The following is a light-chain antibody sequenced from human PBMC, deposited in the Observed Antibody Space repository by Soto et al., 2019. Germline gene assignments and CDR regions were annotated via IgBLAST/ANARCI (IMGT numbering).Light chain of an antibody. V-gene: IGLV2-23*01. J-gene: IGLJ3*02. Sequence: QSALTQPPSASGSPGQSLTISCKGSNRDVGAYKYVSWYQQHPGKAPKLMIYEGSKRPSGVSNRFSGSKSGNTASLTISGLQAEDEADYYCCSYAGSSTLVFGGGTKLTVL. CDR2: EGS. CDR3: CSYAGSSTLV. CDR1: NRDVGAYKY.